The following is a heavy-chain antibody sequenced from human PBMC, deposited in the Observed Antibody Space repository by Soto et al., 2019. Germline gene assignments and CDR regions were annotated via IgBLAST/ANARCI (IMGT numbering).Heavy chain of an antibody. CDR2: IYETGES. J-gene: IGHJ4*02. D-gene: IGHD2-21*01. Sequence: QVQLQESGPGLVKPSETLSLTCSVSGDSISRYYWCWIRKPPGKGLEWLGYIYETGESNYSPSLKSRVTMSVDTSTKLFSLKLTSVTAADTAVYYCVRGPPGWWLAYWGQGTLVTVSS. CDR1: GDSISRYY. V-gene: IGHV4-59*01. CDR3: VRGPPGWWLAY.